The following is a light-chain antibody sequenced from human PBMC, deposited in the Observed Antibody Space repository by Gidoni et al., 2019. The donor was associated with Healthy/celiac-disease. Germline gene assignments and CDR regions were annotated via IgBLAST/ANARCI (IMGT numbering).Light chain of an antibody. Sequence: EIVLTQSPATLSLSPGERTTPACRASQSVSSYLAWYQQKPGQAPRLLIYDASNRATGIPARFSVSGSGTDFTLTISSLEPEDFAVYYFQQRSNWPPYTFGQETKLEIK. V-gene: IGKV3-11*01. CDR1: QSVSSY. J-gene: IGKJ2*01. CDR2: DAS. CDR3: QQRSNWPPYT.